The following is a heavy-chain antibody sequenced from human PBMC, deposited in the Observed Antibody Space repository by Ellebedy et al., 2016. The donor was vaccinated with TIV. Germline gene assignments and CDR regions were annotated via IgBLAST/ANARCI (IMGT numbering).Heavy chain of an antibody. D-gene: IGHD5-18*01. Sequence: GGSLRLXXTASGFTFGDYAMSWFRQAPGKGLEWVGFIRSKAYGGTTEYAASVKGRFTISRDDSKSIAYLQMNSLKTEDTAVYYCTRNPGPVGIQLWLLDYWGQGTLATVSS. J-gene: IGHJ4*02. V-gene: IGHV3-49*03. CDR1: GFTFGDYA. CDR3: TRNPGPVGIQLWLLDY. CDR2: IRSKAYGGTT.